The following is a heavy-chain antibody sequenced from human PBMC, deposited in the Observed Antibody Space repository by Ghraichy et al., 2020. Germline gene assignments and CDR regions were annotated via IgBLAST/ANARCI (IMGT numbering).Heavy chain of an antibody. Sequence: SETLSLTCAVYGGSFSGYYWSWIRQPPGKGLEWIGEINHSGSTNYNPSLKSRVTISVDTSKNQFSLKLSSVTAADTAVYYCARGRRGYGSRREPYYYYYYGMDVWGQGTTVTVSS. V-gene: IGHV4-34*01. CDR3: ARGRRGYGSRREPYYYYYYGMDV. J-gene: IGHJ6*02. CDR1: GGSFSGYY. CDR2: INHSGST. D-gene: IGHD3-10*01.